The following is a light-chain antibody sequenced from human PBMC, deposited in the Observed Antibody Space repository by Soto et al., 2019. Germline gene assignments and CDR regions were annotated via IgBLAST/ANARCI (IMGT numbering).Light chain of an antibody. V-gene: IGLV1-47*01. J-gene: IGLJ2*01. CDR3: ASWDDSLNGVV. CDR1: SSNIGSNY. Sequence: QAVVTQPPSASGTPGQRVTISCSGSSSNIGSNYVYWYQQLPGTAPKLLIYRNNQRPSGVPGRFSDSKSGTSASLAISGLQSEDEADYYCASWDDSLNGVVFGGGTKVTVL. CDR2: RNN.